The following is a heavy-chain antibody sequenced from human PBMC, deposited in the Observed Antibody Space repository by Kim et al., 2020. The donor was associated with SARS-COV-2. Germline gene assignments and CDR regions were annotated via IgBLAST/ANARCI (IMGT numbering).Heavy chain of an antibody. D-gene: IGHD6-13*01. CDR1: GYTFTSYG. J-gene: IGHJ5*02. V-gene: IGHV1-18*04. CDR2: ISAYNGNT. CDR3: ARDLYFGYSSSWYVWFDP. Sequence: ASVKVSCKASGYTFTSYGISWVRQAPGQGLEWMGWISAYNGNTNYAQKLQGRVTMTTDTSTSTAYMELRSLRSDDTAVYYCARDLYFGYSSSWYVWFDPWGQGTLVTVSS.